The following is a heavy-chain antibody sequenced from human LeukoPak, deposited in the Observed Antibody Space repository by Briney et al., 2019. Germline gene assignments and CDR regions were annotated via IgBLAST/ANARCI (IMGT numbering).Heavy chain of an antibody. CDR2: ISYDGSNK. Sequence: GGSLRLSCAASGFTFSSYGMHWVRQAPGKGLEWVAVISYDGSNKYYADSVKGRFTISRDNSKNTLYLQMNSLRAEDTAVYYCASAPTYCSGGSCYSAFDYWGQGTLVTVSS. D-gene: IGHD2-15*01. V-gene: IGHV3-30*03. CDR3: ASAPTYCSGGSCYSAFDY. CDR1: GFTFSSYG. J-gene: IGHJ4*02.